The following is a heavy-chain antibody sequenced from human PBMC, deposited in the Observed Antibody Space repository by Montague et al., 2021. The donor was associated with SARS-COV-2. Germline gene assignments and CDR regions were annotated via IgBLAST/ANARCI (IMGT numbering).Heavy chain of an antibody. Sequence: SQTLSLTCTVSGGSISSGGYYWSWIRQHPGKGLEWIGYIYYSGSTYYNPSLKSRVTISADTSKNQFSLKLSSVTAADTAVYYCARAHITMIVVVDAFDIWGQGTMVTVSS. CDR3: ARAHITMIVVVDAFDI. CDR1: GGSISSGGYY. J-gene: IGHJ3*02. D-gene: IGHD3-22*01. CDR2: IYYSGST. V-gene: IGHV4-31*03.